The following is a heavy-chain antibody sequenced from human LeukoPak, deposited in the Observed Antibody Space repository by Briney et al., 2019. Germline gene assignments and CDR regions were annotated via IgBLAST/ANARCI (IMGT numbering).Heavy chain of an antibody. CDR1: GYTFTGYY. J-gene: IGHJ5*02. CDR2: INPNSGGT. V-gene: IGHV1-2*02. CDR3: ARDREMATITIWFDP. D-gene: IGHD5-24*01. Sequence: ASVKVSCKASGYTFTGYYMHWVRQAPGQGLEWMGWINPNSGGTNYAQKFQGRVTMTRDTSISTAYMELSRLRSDDTAVYYCARDREMATITIWFDPWGQGTLVTVSS.